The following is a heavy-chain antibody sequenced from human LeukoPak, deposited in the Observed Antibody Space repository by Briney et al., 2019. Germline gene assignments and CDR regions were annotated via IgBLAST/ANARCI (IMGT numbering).Heavy chain of an antibody. CDR2: ISYDGSNK. J-gene: IGHJ4*02. Sequence: GGSLRLSCAASGFTFSSYGMHWVRQAPGKGLEWVAVISYDGSNKYYADSVKGRFTSSRDNSKNTLYLQMNSLRAEDTAVYYCARDYYDSSGYFPWGYWGQGTLVTVSS. CDR1: GFTFSSYG. V-gene: IGHV3-30*03. CDR3: ARDYYDSSGYFPWGY. D-gene: IGHD3-22*01.